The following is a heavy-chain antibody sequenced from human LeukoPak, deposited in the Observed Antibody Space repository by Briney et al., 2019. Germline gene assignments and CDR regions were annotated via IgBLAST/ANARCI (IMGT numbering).Heavy chain of an antibody. Sequence: GGSLRLSCAASGFTFDDYAMHWVRHAPGKGLEWVSLISWDGGSTYYADSVKGRFTISRDNSKNSLYLQMNSLRAEDTALYYCAKDRNGGKEYYFDYWGQGTLVTVSS. CDR3: AKDRNGGKEYYFDY. CDR2: ISWDGGST. V-gene: IGHV3-43D*03. D-gene: IGHD3-16*01. CDR1: GFTFDDYA. J-gene: IGHJ4*02.